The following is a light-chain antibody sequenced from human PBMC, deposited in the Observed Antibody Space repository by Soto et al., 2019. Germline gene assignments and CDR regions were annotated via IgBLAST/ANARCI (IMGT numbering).Light chain of an antibody. CDR1: QSISSY. V-gene: IGKV1-39*01. J-gene: IGKJ5*01. CDR2: AAS. Sequence: DIQMTQSPSSLSASVGDRVTITCRASQSISSYLNWYQQKPGKAPKLLIYAASSLQSGVPSRFSGSGSGTDFTLTISSLQPEAFETYYCQHSYSTPFTFGQGTRLEIK. CDR3: QHSYSTPFT.